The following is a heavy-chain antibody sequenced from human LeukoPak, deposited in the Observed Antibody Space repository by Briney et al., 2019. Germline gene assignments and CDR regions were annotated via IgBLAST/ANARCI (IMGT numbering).Heavy chain of an antibody. CDR3: EKTYYDILTGYRPFDY. CDR1: GGSINSGGYY. J-gene: IGHJ4*02. V-gene: IGHV4-31*03. D-gene: IGHD3-9*01. CDR2: IYYSGST. Sequence: PSETLSLTCTVSGGSINSGGYYRSWIRQHPGKGPEWIGYIYYSGSTYYNPSLKSRVTISVDTSKNQFSLKLSSVTAADTAVYYCEKTYYDILTGYRPFDYWGQGTLVTVSS.